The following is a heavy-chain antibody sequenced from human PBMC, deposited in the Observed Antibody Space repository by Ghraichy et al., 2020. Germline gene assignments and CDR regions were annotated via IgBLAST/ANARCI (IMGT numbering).Heavy chain of an antibody. CDR1: GYSFTSYW. CDR2: IYPGDSDT. V-gene: IGHV5-51*01. CDR3: ARQMEEYSSFLNWFDP. J-gene: IGHJ5*02. Sequence: GESLNISCKGSGYSFTSYWIGWVRQMPGKGLEWMGIIYPGDSDTRYSPSFQGQVTISADKSISTAYLQWSSLKASDTAMYYCARQMEEYSSFLNWFDPWGQGTLVTVSS. D-gene: IGHD6-6*01.